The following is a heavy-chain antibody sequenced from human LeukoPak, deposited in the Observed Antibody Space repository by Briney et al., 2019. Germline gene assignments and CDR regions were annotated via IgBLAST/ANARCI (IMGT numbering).Heavy chain of an antibody. CDR1: GFTFTTYA. J-gene: IGHJ4*02. D-gene: IGHD3-16*01. Sequence: GGSLRLSCAVSGFTFTTYAMSWVRQAPGKGLEWVSVISGSGGSTYYADSVKGRFTISRDNSKNTLYLQMNSLRAEDTAVYYCARDRWGSAPFDYWGQGTLVTVSS. V-gene: IGHV3-23*01. CDR2: ISGSGGST. CDR3: ARDRWGSAPFDY.